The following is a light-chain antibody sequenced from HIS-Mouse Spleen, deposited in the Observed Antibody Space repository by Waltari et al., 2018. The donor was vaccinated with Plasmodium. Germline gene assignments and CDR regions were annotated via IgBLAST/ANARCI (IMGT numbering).Light chain of an antibody. V-gene: IGLV3-19*01. CDR2: GKH. CDR1: NIGSKN. CDR3: NSRDSSGNHLV. J-gene: IGLJ3*02. Sequence: SYELTQPLSVSVALGQTARITCGGNNIGSKNVHWYQQKPGQAPVLVIYGKHNRPSGIPDRFSGSSSGNTASLTITGAQAEDEADYYCNSRDSSGNHLVFGGGTKLTVL.